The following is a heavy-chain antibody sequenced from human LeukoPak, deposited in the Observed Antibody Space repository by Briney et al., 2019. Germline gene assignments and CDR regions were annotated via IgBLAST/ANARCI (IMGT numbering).Heavy chain of an antibody. J-gene: IGHJ4*02. CDR3: AKDLRGSGSKKMPGAY. CDR1: GFTFSSYS. Sequence: GGSLRLSCAASGFTFSSYSMNWVRQAPGKGLEWVSSISSSSSYIYYADSVKGRFTISRDNSKNTLYLQMNSLRAEDTAVYYCAKDLRGSGSKKMPGAYWGQGTLVTVSS. CDR2: ISSSSSYI. V-gene: IGHV3-21*04. D-gene: IGHD3-10*01.